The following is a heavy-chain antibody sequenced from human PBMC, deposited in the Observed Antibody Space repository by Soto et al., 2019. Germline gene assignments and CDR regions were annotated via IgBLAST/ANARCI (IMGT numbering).Heavy chain of an antibody. CDR3: ASSGGPEGDWFDP. CDR2: VYYSGST. D-gene: IGHD2-15*01. V-gene: IGHV4-31*03. J-gene: IGHJ5*02. Sequence: PSETLSLTXTVSGASIRRRGYYWSWIRQHPGGGLEWIGFVYYSGSTDYNPSLRGRVTISADTSKNEFTLRLFSVTAADTAMYYCASSGGPEGDWFDPWGQGTLVTVSS. CDR1: GASIRRRGYY.